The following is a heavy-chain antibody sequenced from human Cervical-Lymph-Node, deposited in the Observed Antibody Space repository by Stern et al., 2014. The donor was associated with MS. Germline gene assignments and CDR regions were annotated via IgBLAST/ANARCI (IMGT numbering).Heavy chain of an antibody. V-gene: IGHV4-59*01. CDR1: GAPLKNFS. Sequence: VQLVESGPGRVQPSETLSLTCTVSGAPLKNFSWNWIRHPPGKGLVWLGHMSNSGTTYYDPSLKSRVTISMDASKQQFSLSLTSVTAVDTAVYFCARGRHTAMVTSGRYFDLWGQGTLVTVSS. CDR2: MSNSGTT. D-gene: IGHD5-18*01. J-gene: IGHJ4*02. CDR3: ARGRHTAMVTSGRYFDL.